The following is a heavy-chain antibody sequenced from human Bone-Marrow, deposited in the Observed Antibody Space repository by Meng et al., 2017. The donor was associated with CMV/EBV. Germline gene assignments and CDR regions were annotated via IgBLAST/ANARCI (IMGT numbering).Heavy chain of an antibody. J-gene: IGHJ3*02. CDR3: VQLKGATIADTFDI. V-gene: IGHV3-74*01. CDR2: INSDGSRT. Sequence: GESLKISCAASGFTFNSYWMHWVRQAPGKGLVWVSRINSDGSRTDYADSVKGRFTISRDNAKNTLYLQMNSLSAEDTALYHCVQLKGATIADTFDIWGQGTMVTVSS. D-gene: IGHD1-26*01. CDR1: GFTFNSYW.